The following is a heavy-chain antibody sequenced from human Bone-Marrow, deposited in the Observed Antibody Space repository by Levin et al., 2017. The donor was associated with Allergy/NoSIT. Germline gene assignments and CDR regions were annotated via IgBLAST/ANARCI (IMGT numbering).Heavy chain of an antibody. CDR1: GFTFSSYG. CDR3: ARDQLYYDFWSGFGENWFDP. Sequence: GGSLRLSCAASGFTFSSYGMHWVRQAPGKGLEWVAVIWYDGSNKYYADSVKGRFTISRDNSKNTLYLQMNSLRAEDTAVYYCARDQLYYDFWSGFGENWFDPWGQGTLVTVSS. D-gene: IGHD3-3*01. J-gene: IGHJ5*02. V-gene: IGHV3-33*01. CDR2: IWYDGSNK.